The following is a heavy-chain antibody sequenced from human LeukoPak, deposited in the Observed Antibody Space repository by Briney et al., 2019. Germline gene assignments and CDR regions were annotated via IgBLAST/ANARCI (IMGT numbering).Heavy chain of an antibody. V-gene: IGHV1-58*02. Sequence: GTSVTVSCTASGFTFTSSAMQWVRQARGQRLEWIGWIVVGSGNTNYAQKLQERVTITRDMSTSTAYMELSSLRSEDTAVYYCAADRACSSASCYPYNFDYWGQGTLVTVSS. CDR1: GFTFTSSA. CDR2: IVVGSGNT. CDR3: AADRACSSASCYPYNFDY. J-gene: IGHJ4*02. D-gene: IGHD2-2*01.